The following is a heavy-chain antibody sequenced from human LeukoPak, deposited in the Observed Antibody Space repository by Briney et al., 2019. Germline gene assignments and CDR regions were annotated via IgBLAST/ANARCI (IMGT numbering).Heavy chain of an antibody. CDR3: ARGPLGFCTTSGCSTDAFDI. D-gene: IGHD2-2*02. CDR2: VYYSGST. CDR1: AGSIRNYY. Sequence: SETLSLTCTVSAGSIRNYYWSWIRQRPGQGLEWIGYVYYSGSTDYNPSLQSRVTISVDIPKKHFSLKLTSVTAADTAVYYCARGPLGFCTTSGCSTDAFDIWGQGTMVTVSS. V-gene: IGHV4-59*01. J-gene: IGHJ3*02.